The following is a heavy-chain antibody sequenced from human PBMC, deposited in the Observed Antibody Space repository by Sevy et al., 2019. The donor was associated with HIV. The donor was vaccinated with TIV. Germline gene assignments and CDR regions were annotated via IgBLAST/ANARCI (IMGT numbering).Heavy chain of an antibody. J-gene: IGHJ4*02. CDR1: GFTVSSNY. CDR3: ARGGLTVALDY. Sequence: RGCLRLSCAASGFTVSSNYMSWVRQAPGKGLEWVSVIYSGGSTYYADSVKGRFTISRDNSKNTLYLQMNSLRAEDTAVHYCARGGLTVALDYWGQGTLVSVSS. V-gene: IGHV3-53*01. D-gene: IGHD6-19*01. CDR2: IYSGGST.